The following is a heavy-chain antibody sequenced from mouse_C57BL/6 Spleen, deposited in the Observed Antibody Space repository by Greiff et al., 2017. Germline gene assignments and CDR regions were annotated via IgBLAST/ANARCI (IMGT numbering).Heavy chain of an antibody. CDR3: ARSGLTTVVATDYAMDY. V-gene: IGHV1-54*01. J-gene: IGHJ4*01. Sequence: QVQLKQSGAELVRPGTSVKVSCKASGYAFTNYLIEWVKQRPGQGLEWIGVINPGSGGTNYNEKFKGKATLTADKSSSTAYMQLSSLTSEDSAVYFCARSGLTTVVATDYAMDYWGQGTSVTVSS. D-gene: IGHD1-1*01. CDR1: GYAFTNYL. CDR2: INPGSGGT.